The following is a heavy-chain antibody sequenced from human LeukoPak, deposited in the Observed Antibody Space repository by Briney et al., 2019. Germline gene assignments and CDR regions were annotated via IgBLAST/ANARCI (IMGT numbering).Heavy chain of an antibody. CDR2: INPNSGGT. J-gene: IGHJ6*03. CDR3: ARDDGDFPYYYYYMDV. Sequence: ASVKVSCKASGYTFTSYYMHWVRQAPGQGLEWMGWINPNSGGTNYAQKFQGRVTVTRDTSISTAYMELSRLRSDDTAVYYCARDDGDFPYYYYYMDVWGKGTTVTVSS. D-gene: IGHD4-17*01. CDR1: GYTFTSYY. V-gene: IGHV1-2*02.